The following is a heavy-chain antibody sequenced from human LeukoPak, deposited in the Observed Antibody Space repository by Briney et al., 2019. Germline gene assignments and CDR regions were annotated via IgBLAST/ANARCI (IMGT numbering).Heavy chain of an antibody. CDR1: GYTFTGYY. V-gene: IGHV1-2*02. CDR3: ARDGETYYYDSSGYPDY. D-gene: IGHD3-22*01. Sequence: ASVKVSCKASGYTFTGYYMHWVRQAPGQGLEWMGWINPNSGGTNYAQKFQGRVTMTRDTSISTAYMELSRLRSDDTAVYYCARDGETYYYDSSGYPDYWGQGTLVTVSS. CDR2: INPNSGGT. J-gene: IGHJ4*02.